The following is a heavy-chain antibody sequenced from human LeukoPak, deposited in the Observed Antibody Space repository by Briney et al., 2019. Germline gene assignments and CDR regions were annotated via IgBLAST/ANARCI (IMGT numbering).Heavy chain of an antibody. J-gene: IGHJ4*02. V-gene: IGHV3-23*01. D-gene: IGHD1-20*01. Sequence: TGGSLRLSCAASAFTFRSYAMSWVRQAGGKGLEWVSAISGSGGSTYYADSVKGRFTISRDNSKNTLYLQMSSLRAGDTAVYYCAKPKDNSLYCFDYWGQGTLVTVSS. CDR2: ISGSGGST. CDR1: AFTFRSYA. CDR3: AKPKDNSLYCFDY.